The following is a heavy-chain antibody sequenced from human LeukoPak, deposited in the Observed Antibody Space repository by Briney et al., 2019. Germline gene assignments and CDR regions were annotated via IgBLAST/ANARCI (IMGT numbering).Heavy chain of an antibody. J-gene: IGHJ3*02. CDR3: AREARGNHAILTGYGQARAFDI. D-gene: IGHD3-9*01. CDR1: GGSISSGGYY. Sequence: SQTLSLTCTVSGGSISSGGYYWSWFRQHPGKGLEWTGCIYNSGNTYYNPSLRSRVTISVDTSKNQFSLKLTSVTAADTAVYYCAREARGNHAILTGYGQARAFDIWGQGTMVTVSS. CDR2: IYNSGNT. V-gene: IGHV4-31*03.